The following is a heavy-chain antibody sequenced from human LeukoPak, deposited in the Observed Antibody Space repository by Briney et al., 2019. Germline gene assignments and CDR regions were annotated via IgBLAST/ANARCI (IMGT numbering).Heavy chain of an antibody. Sequence: SETLSLTCTVSGGSISSYYWSWLRQPPGKGLEWIGYIYYSGSTNYNPSLKSRVTISVDTSKNQFSLKLSSATAADTAVYYCASRTYYYGSGSLHNDAFDIWGQGTMVTVSS. J-gene: IGHJ3*02. D-gene: IGHD3-10*01. CDR1: GGSISSYY. CDR3: ASRTYYYGSGSLHNDAFDI. CDR2: IYYSGST. V-gene: IGHV4-59*01.